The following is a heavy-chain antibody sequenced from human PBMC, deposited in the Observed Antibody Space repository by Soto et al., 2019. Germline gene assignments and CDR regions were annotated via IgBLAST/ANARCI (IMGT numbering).Heavy chain of an antibody. D-gene: IGHD4-4*01. CDR1: GYSFTSYW. CDR2: IYPGDSDT. Sequence: GESLKISCKGSGYSFTSYWIGWVRQMPGKGLEWMGIIYPGDSDTRYSPSFQGQVTISADKSISTAYLQWSSLKASDTAMYYCARQVYSNYFGDAFDIWGQGTMVTVSS. CDR3: ARQVYSNYFGDAFDI. J-gene: IGHJ3*02. V-gene: IGHV5-51*01.